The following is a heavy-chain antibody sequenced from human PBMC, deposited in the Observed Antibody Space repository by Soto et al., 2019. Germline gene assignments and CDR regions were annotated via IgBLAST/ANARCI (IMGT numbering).Heavy chain of an antibody. Sequence: GASVKVSCKASGYTFTGYYMHWVRQAPGQGLERMGWINPNSGGTNYAQKFQGWVTMTRDTSISTAYMELSRLRSDDTAVYFCASASPVAGTLDAEYFQHWGQGTLVTVSS. CDR3: ASASPVAGTLDAEYFQH. CDR2: INPNSGGT. V-gene: IGHV1-2*04. CDR1: GYTFTGYY. J-gene: IGHJ1*01. D-gene: IGHD6-19*01.